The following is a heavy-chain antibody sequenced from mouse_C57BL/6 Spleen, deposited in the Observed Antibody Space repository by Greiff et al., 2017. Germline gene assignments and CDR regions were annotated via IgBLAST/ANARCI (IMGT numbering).Heavy chain of an antibody. D-gene: IGHD1-1*01. Sequence: EVKLMESGGDLVKPGGSLKLSCAASGFTFSSYGMSWVRQTPDKRLEWVATISSGGSYTYYPDSVKGRFTISRDNAKNTLYLQMSSLKSEDTAMYYCARSRDTVVRNYFDYWGQGTTLTVSS. CDR2: ISSGGSYT. CDR1: GFTFSSYG. CDR3: ARSRDTVVRNYFDY. J-gene: IGHJ2*01. V-gene: IGHV5-6*01.